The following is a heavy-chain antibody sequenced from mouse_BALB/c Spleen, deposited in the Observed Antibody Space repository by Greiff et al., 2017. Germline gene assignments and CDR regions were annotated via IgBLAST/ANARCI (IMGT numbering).Heavy chain of an antibody. CDR2: INPGSGGT. CDR1: GYAFTNYL. J-gene: IGHJ4*01. Sequence: VQLQQSGAELVRPGTSVKVSCKASGYAFTNYLIEWVKQRPGQGLEWIGVINPGSGGTNYNEKFKGKATMTADKSSSTAYMQRSSLTSDDAAVYFCSRYDGSSHAMDYWGQGTSVTVSA. V-gene: IGHV1-54*01. CDR3: SRYDGSSHAMDY. D-gene: IGHD1-1*01.